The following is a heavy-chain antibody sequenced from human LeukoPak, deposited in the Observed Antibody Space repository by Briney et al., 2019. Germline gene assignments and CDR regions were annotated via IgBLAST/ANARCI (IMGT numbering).Heavy chain of an antibody. Sequence: GGSLRLSCAASGFTFSSYSMNWVRQAPGKGLEWVSALTGSGGSTHYADSVKGRFTISRDNSKNALYLQMNSLRAEDTAVYFCAREYGSGSYYYDYWGQGTLVTVSS. V-gene: IGHV3-23*01. CDR1: GFTFSSYS. J-gene: IGHJ4*02. CDR3: AREYGSGSYYYDY. D-gene: IGHD3-10*01. CDR2: LTGSGGST.